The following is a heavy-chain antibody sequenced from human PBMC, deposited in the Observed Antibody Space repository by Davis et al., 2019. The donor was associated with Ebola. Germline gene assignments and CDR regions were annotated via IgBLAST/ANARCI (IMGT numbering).Heavy chain of an antibody. CDR1: GGSISSGGYY. CDR2: IYYSGST. J-gene: IGHJ6*03. D-gene: IGHD3-22*01. Sequence: SETLSLTCTVSGGSISSGGYYWSWIRQHPGKGLEWIGYIYYSGSTYYNPSLKSRVTISVDTSKNQFSLKLSSVTAADTAVYYCAREQSGYGYYMDVWGKGTTVTVSS. CDR3: AREQSGYGYYMDV. V-gene: IGHV4-31*03.